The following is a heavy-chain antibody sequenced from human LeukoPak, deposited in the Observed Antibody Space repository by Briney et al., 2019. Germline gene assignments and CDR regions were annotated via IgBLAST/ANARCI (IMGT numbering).Heavy chain of an antibody. D-gene: IGHD6-25*01. J-gene: IGHJ5*02. CDR1: GGSISSYY. CDR3: ARAPHSSGGTHFEP. V-gene: IGHV4-59*01. CDR2: IYYSGST. Sequence: PSETLSLTCTVSGGSISSYYWSWIRQPPGKGLEWIAYIYYSGSTNYNPSLKSRVTLSLDTSKNQFSLKLSSVTAADTAVYYCARAPHSSGGTHFEPWGHGTLVTVSS.